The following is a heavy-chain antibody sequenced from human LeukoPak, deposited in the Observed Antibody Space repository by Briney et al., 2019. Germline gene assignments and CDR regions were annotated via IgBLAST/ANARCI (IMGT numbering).Heavy chain of an antibody. D-gene: IGHD2-2*01. CDR3: ARGPYCSSTSCYLTDYYGMDV. V-gene: IGHV3-23*01. Sequence: GGSLRLSCAASGSTFSSYAMSWVRQAPGKGLEWVSAISGSGGSTYYADSVKGRFTISRDNSKNTLYLQMNSLRAEDTAVYYCARGPYCSSTSCYLTDYYGMDVWGQGTTVTVSS. CDR2: ISGSGGST. CDR1: GSTFSSYA. J-gene: IGHJ6*02.